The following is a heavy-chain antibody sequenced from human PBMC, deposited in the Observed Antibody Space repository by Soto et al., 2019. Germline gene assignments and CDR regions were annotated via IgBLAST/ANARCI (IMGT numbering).Heavy chain of an antibody. CDR3: AREEFEDGRCHFDY. D-gene: IGHD3-10*01. CDR2: ISYGGVNK. J-gene: IGHJ4*02. V-gene: IGHV3-30-3*01. Sequence: QVQLVESGGGVVQPGGSLRLSCAASGFTFSTSVMHWVRQAPGKGLEWMAIISYGGVNKYYADSVKGRFTMSRDISQSPLYLQMNSLRSANPAVYYCAREEFEDGRCHFDYWGQGNLVSVSS. CDR1: GFTFSTSV.